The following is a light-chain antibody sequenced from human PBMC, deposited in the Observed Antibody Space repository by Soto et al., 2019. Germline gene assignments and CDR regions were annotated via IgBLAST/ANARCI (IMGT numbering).Light chain of an antibody. CDR1: QSVLYSSNNKNY. J-gene: IGKJ3*01. CDR2: WAS. Sequence: DIVMTQSPDSLAVSLGERATINCKSSQSVLYSSNNKNYLAWYQQKPGQPPKLLIYWASTRESGVPDRFSGSGSGTDFSLTISSLQADDVAVYYCQQYYSTPQLTFGPGTKVDIK. V-gene: IGKV4-1*01. CDR3: QQYYSTPQLT.